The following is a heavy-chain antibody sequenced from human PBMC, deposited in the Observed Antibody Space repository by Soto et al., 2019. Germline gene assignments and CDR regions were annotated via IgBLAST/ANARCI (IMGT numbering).Heavy chain of an antibody. V-gene: IGHV1-2*02. CDR2: INPNSGGT. Sequence: GASVKVSCKASGYTFTGYYMHWVRQAPGQGLEWMGWINPNSGGTNYAQKFQGRVTMTRDTSISTAYMELSRLRSDDTAVYYCARSIAARHNYFDCWGQGTLVTVSS. J-gene: IGHJ4*02. CDR1: GYTFTGYY. CDR3: ARSIAARHNYFDC. D-gene: IGHD6-6*01.